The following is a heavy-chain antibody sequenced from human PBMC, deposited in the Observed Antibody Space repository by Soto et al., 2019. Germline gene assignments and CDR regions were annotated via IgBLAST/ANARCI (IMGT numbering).Heavy chain of an antibody. CDR3: AKGLASSGQLSALPYGMDV. CDR1: GFTFSSYA. D-gene: IGHD6-19*01. CDR2: ISGSGGST. Sequence: GGSLRLSCAASGFTFSSYAMSWVRQAPGKGLEWVSAISGSGGSTYYADSVKGRFTISRDNSKNTLYLQMNSLRAEDTAVYYCAKGLASSGQLSALPYGMDVWGQGTTVTVSS. V-gene: IGHV3-23*01. J-gene: IGHJ6*02.